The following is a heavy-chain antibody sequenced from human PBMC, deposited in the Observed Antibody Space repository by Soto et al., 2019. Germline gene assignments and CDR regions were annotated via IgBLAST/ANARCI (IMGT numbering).Heavy chain of an antibody. D-gene: IGHD2-8*01. J-gene: IGHJ6*03. CDR1: GFTFSSYA. CDR2: ISGSGGST. V-gene: IGHV3-23*01. CDR3: VKGVGYYYYYMDV. Sequence: EVQLLESGGGLVQPGGSLRLSCAASGFTFSSYAMSWVRQAPGKGLEWVSAISGSGGSTYYADSVKGRFTISRDNSKNTLYLQMNSLRAEDTAVYYCVKGVGYYYYYMDVWGKGTTVTVSS.